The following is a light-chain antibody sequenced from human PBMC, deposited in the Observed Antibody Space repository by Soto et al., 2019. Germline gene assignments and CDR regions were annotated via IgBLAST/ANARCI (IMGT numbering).Light chain of an antibody. Sequence: IQMTQSPSSLSASVGDRVTITCRASQSISSYLNWYQQKPGKAPTLLIYAASNLQSGVPSRFRGSGSGTEFTLTVSSLQPEDFATYYCLQDHDDSWTFGQGTKVDIK. CDR3: LQDHDDSWT. CDR2: AAS. J-gene: IGKJ1*01. CDR1: QSISSY. V-gene: IGKV1-6*01.